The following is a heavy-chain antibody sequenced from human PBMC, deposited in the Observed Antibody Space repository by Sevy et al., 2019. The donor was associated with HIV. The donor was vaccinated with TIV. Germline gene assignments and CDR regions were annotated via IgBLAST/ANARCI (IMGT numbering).Heavy chain of an antibody. V-gene: IGHV4-39*01. CDR1: GASIRDSSYY. Sequence: SETLSLTCTVSGASIRDSSYYWAWIRPPQGKGLEWIGNIYSYGETYYNPSLKSRVTISVDTSKSQFSLSLNSVTAADTAIYFCARSMEQQLDAFDIWGQGTMVTVSS. J-gene: IGHJ3*02. D-gene: IGHD6-13*01. CDR3: ARSMEQQLDAFDI. CDR2: IYSYGET.